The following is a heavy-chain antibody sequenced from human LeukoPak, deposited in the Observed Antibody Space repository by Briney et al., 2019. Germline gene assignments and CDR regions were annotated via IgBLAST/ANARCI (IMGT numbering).Heavy chain of an antibody. J-gene: IGHJ4*02. CDR1: GYTFTGYY. Sequence: ASVKVSCKASGYTFTGYYMHWVRQAPGQGLEWMGWINPNSGGTNYAQKFQGRVTMTRDTSISTAYMELSRLRSDDTAVYYCARAYYGSGSYYNADFDYWGQGTLVTVSS. CDR3: ARAYYGSGSYYNADFDY. V-gene: IGHV1-2*02. D-gene: IGHD3-10*01. CDR2: INPNSGGT.